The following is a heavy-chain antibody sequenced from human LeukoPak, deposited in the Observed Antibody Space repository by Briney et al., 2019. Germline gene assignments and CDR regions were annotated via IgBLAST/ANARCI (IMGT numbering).Heavy chain of an antibody. Sequence: PGGSLRLSCAASGFTFSDYYMNWIRQAPGKGLEWVSYMSNSGSTIYYADFAKGRFTISRDNAKNSLYLQMNSLRAEDTAEYYGAIGETATGTGSAYWCQGTRVIVSS. D-gene: IGHD3-10*01. CDR2: MSNSGSTI. CDR3: AIGETATGTGSAY. J-gene: IGHJ4*02. CDR1: GFTFSDYY. V-gene: IGHV3-11*01.